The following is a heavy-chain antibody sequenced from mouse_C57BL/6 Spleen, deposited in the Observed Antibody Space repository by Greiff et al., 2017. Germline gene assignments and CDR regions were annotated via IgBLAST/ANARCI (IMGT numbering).Heavy chain of an antibody. CDR3: TRARGRSYHWYFDV. CDR2: FSSGGDYI. CDR1: GFTFSSYA. V-gene: IGHV5-9-1*02. Sequence: EVNVVESGEGLVKPGGSLKLSCAASGFTFSSYAMSWVRQTPEKRLEWVAYFSSGGDYIYSADTVKGRFTISRDNARNTLYLQMGSLKSEDTAMYYCTRARGRSYHWYFDVWGTGTTVTVSS. D-gene: IGHD1-1*01. J-gene: IGHJ1*03.